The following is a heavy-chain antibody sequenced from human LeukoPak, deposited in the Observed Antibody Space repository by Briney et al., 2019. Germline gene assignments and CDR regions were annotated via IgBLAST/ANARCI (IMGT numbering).Heavy chain of an antibody. D-gene: IGHD6-19*01. V-gene: IGHV4-39*07. CDR2: IYYSGST. CDR1: GGSISSSSYY. J-gene: IGHJ4*02. Sequence: SETLSLTCTVPGGSISSSSYYWGWIRQPPGRGLEWIGSIYYSGSTYYNPSLKSRVTISVDTSKNQFSLKLSSVTAADTAVYYCAREISSSGWSDYWGQGTLVTVSS. CDR3: AREISSSGWSDY.